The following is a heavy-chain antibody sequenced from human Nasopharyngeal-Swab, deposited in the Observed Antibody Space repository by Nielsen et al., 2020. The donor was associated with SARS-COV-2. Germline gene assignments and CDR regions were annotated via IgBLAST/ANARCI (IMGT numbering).Heavy chain of an antibody. V-gene: IGHV4-34*01. D-gene: IGHD3-16*01. CDR2: INHSGST. J-gene: IGHJ6*03. Sequence: WIRQPPGKGLEWIGEINHSGSTNYNPSLKSRVTISVDMSKNQFSLKLSSVTAADTAAYYCARVSWGGSYYYYMDVWGKGTTVTVSS. CDR3: ARVSWGGSYYYYMDV.